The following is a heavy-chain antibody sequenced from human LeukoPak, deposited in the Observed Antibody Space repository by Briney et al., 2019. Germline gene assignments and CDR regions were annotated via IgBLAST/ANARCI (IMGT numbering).Heavy chain of an antibody. CDR1: GGTFSSYA. D-gene: IGHD2-2*03. CDR3: ASNGYCSSTSCREYFQH. V-gene: IGHV1-69*04. Sequence: GASVKVSCKASGGTFSSYAISWVRQAPGQGLEWMGRIIPILGIANYAQKFQGRVTITADKSTSTAYMELSSLRSEDTAVYYCASNGYCSSTSCREYFQHWGQGTLVTVSS. J-gene: IGHJ1*01. CDR2: IIPILGIA.